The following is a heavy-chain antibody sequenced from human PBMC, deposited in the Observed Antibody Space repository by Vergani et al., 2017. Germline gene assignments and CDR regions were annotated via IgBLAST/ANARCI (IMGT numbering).Heavy chain of an antibody. J-gene: IGHJ4*02. CDR1: GFLFSTYW. Sequence: EVQLVESGGGLVQPGGSLRLSCEASGFLFSTYWMNWVRQAPGKGLEWVANIRQDGGEEYCVDSVKGRFTISRDNAKNSLYLQMNNLRVEDTAVYYCARVGYSNSWSLDYWGQGTPVTVSS. V-gene: IGHV3-7*01. D-gene: IGHD6-13*01. CDR3: ARVGYSNSWSLDY. CDR2: IRQDGGEE.